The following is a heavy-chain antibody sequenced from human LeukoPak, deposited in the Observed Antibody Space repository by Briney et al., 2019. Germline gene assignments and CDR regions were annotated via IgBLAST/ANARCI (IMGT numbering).Heavy chain of an antibody. V-gene: IGHV3-21*01. CDR3: ARTHIPQYDFWTASI. D-gene: IGHD3-3*01. CDR2: ISSISTYT. J-gene: IGHJ4*02. Sequence: GGSLRLSCAASGFTFSTYGMIWVRQAPGKGPEWVSSISSISTYTHYADAVKGRFTVSRDNTKNSLYLQMNSLRAEDTAVYYCARTHIPQYDFWTASIWGQGTLVAVSS. CDR1: GFTFSTYG.